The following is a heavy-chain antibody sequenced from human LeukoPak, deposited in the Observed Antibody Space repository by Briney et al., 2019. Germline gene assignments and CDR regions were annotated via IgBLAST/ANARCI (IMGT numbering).Heavy chain of an antibody. CDR2: INWDGYRT. CDR3: ARDGGYSGDHWGLDS. J-gene: IGHJ4*02. CDR1: GFTFDNHA. D-gene: IGHD5-12*01. Sequence: GGSLRLSCAASGFTFDNHAMHWVRQAPGKGLEWVSGINWDGYRTYYADSVQGRFTISRDNSKNSLYLQINSLRNEDTGLYYCARDGGYSGDHWGLDSWGQGTLVTVSS. V-gene: IGHV3-43D*03.